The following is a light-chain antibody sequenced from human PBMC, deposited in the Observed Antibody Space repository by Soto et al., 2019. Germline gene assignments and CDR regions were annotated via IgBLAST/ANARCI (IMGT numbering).Light chain of an antibody. CDR2: DVR. Sequence: SALTQPASVSGSPGQSITISCTGTSSDVGGYNYVSWYQQHPGKAPKVMIYDVRNRPSGVSNRFSGSKSGNTASLTISGLQAEDEADYYCSSYTSSSTLLYVFGTGTKVTVL. CDR3: SSYTSSSTLLYV. J-gene: IGLJ1*01. V-gene: IGLV2-14*01. CDR1: SSDVGGYNY.